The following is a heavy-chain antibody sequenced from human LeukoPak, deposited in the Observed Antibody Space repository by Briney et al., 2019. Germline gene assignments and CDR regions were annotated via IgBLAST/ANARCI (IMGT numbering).Heavy chain of an antibody. J-gene: IGHJ4*02. D-gene: IGHD3-16*01. CDR3: AREHIMAGNY. Sequence: PGGSLRLSRAVSGFTFRSYAMHWVRQAPGKGLEWVAVVAYDGINKFYADSVKGRFTISRDNSKNTLYLQMNSLRAEDTALYYFAREHIMAGNYWGQGTLVTVSS. V-gene: IGHV3-30*14. CDR2: VAYDGINK. CDR1: GFTFRSYA.